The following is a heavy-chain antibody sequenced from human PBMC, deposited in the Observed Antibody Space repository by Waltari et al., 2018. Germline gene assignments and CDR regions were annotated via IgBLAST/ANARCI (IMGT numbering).Heavy chain of an antibody. V-gene: IGHV4-31*02. J-gene: IGHJ4*02. CDR2: ISHSGDT. Sequence: QVQLQESGPGLVQPSQTLSLTCSVSGFSLSSGSYYWSWIRQHPGKGLEWIGYISHSGDTDYSPSLRSRLTLSVDTSKNQFSLKLNSVTAADTGVYFCAGRGAKMFSIWGQGTLVTVSS. CDR3: AGRGAKMFSI. D-gene: IGHD3-3*02. CDR1: GFSLSSGSYY.